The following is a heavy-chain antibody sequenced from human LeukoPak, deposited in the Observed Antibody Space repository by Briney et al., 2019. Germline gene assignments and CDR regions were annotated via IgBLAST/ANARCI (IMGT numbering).Heavy chain of an antibody. V-gene: IGHV3-23*01. J-gene: IGHJ4*02. CDR3: ARGIAVAGFDY. Sequence: GGSLRLSCAASGFTFSSYAMSWVRQAPGKGLEWVSAFSGSGGSTYYADSVKGRFTISRDNAKNSLYLQMNSLRAEDTAVYYCARGIAVAGFDYWGQGTLVTVSS. CDR2: FSGSGGST. D-gene: IGHD6-19*01. CDR1: GFTFSSYA.